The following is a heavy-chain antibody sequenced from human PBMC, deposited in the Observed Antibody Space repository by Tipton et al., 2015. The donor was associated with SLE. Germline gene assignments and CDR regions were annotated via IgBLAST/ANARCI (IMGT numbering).Heavy chain of an antibody. D-gene: IGHD1-26*01. J-gene: IGHJ4*02. CDR3: ARGGGSYYDY. V-gene: IGHV4-4*07. CDR2: IYISGGT. Sequence: TLSLTCTVSGGSRSGCYWSWIRQPAGKGLEWIGRIYISGGTIYNPPLKSRVSLSSDTAKNPFSLRVRSVTAADTAVYYCARGGGSYYDYWGQGMLVTVSS. CDR1: GGSRSGCY.